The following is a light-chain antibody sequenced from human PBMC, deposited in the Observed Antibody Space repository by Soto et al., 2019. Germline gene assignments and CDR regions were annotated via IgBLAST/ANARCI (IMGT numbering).Light chain of an antibody. CDR1: QSIDSW. CDR2: KAS. CDR3: QHYKSYPWT. J-gene: IGKJ1*01. V-gene: IGKV1-5*03. Sequence: DIQMTQSPSTLSASVGYRVTITCRASQSIDSWLAWYQQKPGKAPKLLMYKASSLESGVPSRFSGSGSETEFTLTISSLQPDDFATYYCQHYKSYPWTFGQGTKGDIK.